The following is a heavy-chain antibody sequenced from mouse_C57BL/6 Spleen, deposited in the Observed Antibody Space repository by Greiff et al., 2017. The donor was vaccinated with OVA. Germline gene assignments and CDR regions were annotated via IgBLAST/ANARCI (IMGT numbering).Heavy chain of an antibody. V-gene: IGHV3-6*01. D-gene: IGHD2-3*01. Sequence: ESGPGLVKPSQSLTLTCSVSGYSITSGYYWNWIRQFPGNKLEWMGYISYDGSNNYNPTFKNRISITRDTSKNQFFLKLNSVTTEDTATYYGAREGGSMMVTWFAYWGQGTLVTVSA. J-gene: IGHJ3*01. CDR3: AREGGSMMVTWFAY. CDR1: GYSITSGYY. CDR2: ISYDGSN.